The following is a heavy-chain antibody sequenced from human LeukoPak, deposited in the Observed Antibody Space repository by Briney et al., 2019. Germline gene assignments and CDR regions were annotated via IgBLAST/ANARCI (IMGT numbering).Heavy chain of an antibody. CDR2: IRYDGSNK. CDR3: VKELWFGEFRDFDY. J-gene: IGHJ4*02. D-gene: IGHD3-10*01. Sequence: GGSLRLSCAASGFTFSTYGMHWVRQAPGKGLEWVAFIRYDGSNKFYADSVKGRFTISRDNSKNTLYLQMNSLRAEDTAVYYCVKELWFGEFRDFDYWGQGTLVTVSS. V-gene: IGHV3-30*02. CDR1: GFTFSTYG.